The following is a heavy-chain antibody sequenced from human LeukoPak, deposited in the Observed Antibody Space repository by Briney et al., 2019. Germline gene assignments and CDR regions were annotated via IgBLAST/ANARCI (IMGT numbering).Heavy chain of an antibody. Sequence: GGSLRLSCAASGFTFSNHGMHWVRQAPGKGLEWVAVISNDGINIYYGDSVKGRFTISRDNSKNTLYLQMNSLRAEDTAVYYCVRDPYEAYWGQGTLVTVSS. J-gene: IGHJ4*02. CDR2: ISNDGINI. CDR3: VRDPYEAY. V-gene: IGHV3-33*05. D-gene: IGHD5-12*01. CDR1: GFTFSNHG.